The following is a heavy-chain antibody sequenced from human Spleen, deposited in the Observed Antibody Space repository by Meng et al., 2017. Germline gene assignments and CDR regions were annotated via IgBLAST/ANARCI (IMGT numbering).Heavy chain of an antibody. J-gene: IGHJ5*02. Sequence: QVQLQVSSPGLVKTSVTLSLPCTVSGVSNTNDYLSWIRQPPGKGLERIGFIYYSGNKQSPSLKSRVSISVDPDKNQFSLNLTSVTAADTAVYYCARGGASSKWFDPWGQGTLVTVSS. CDR1: GVSNTNDY. V-gene: IGHV4-59*01. D-gene: IGHD2/OR15-2a*01. CDR2: IYYSGN. CDR3: ARGGASSKWFDP.